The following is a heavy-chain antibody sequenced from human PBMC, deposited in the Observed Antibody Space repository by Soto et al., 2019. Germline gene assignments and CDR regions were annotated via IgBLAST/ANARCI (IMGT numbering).Heavy chain of an antibody. CDR2: IYYSGST. D-gene: IGHD6-13*01. V-gene: IGHV4-31*03. Sequence: SETLSLTCTVSGGSISSGGYYWSWIRQHPGKGLEWIGYIYYSGSTYYNPSLKSRVTISVDTSKNQFSLKLSSVTAADTAVYYCARELQLAAAGTSVWFDPWGQGTLVTVSS. J-gene: IGHJ5*02. CDR1: GGSISSGGYY. CDR3: ARELQLAAAGTSVWFDP.